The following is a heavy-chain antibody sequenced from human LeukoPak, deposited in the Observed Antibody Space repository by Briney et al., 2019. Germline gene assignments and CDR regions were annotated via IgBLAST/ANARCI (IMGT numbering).Heavy chain of an antibody. CDR2: ISGSGGTT. CDR3: AKKYYDSNGSVDH. D-gene: IGHD3-22*01. J-gene: IGHJ4*02. V-gene: IGHV3-23*01. Sequence: GGSLRLFCAASGFTFSSYAMSWVRQAPGKGLEWVSAISGSGGTTHYADSVKGRFTISRDNSKNTLYLQTNSLRAEDTAVYYCAKKYYDSNGSVDHWGQGTLVTVSS. CDR1: GFTFSSYA.